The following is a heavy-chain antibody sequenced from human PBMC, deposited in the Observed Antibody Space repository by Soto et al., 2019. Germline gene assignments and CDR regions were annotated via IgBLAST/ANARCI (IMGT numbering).Heavy chain of an antibody. CDR1: GGSISSYC. CDR2: IYYSGST. CDR3: ASSDGSESYQAYYYYMDV. V-gene: IGHV4-59*01. Sequence: SETLCLTCTVSGGSISSYCWSWIRQPPGKGLEWIGHIYYSGSTNYNPSLKSRVTISVDTSKNQFSLKLSSVTAADTAVYYCASSDGSESYQAYYYYMDVWGKGTTVTVSS. D-gene: IGHD3-10*01. J-gene: IGHJ6*03.